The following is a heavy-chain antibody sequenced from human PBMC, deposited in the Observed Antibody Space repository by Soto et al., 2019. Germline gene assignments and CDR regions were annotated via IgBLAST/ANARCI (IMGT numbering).Heavy chain of an antibody. J-gene: IGHJ6*02. CDR1: GDTFTSYA. CDR3: ARDPLSSFAVDV. V-gene: IGHV1-69*18. Sequence: QVQLVQSGAEVKKPGSSVKVSCKASGDTFTSYAVSWVRQAPGQGLEWMGKIIPAFGKTYYAQKFQGRLTISADDSTSTAYMELSSLVSADTAVYYCARDPLSSFAVDVWGQGTTVIVSS. CDR2: IIPAFGKT. D-gene: IGHD3-10*02.